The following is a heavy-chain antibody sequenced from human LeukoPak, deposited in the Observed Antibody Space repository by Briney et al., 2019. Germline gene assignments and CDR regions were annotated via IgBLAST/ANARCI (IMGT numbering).Heavy chain of an antibody. D-gene: IGHD5-24*01. CDR3: AREDGYNGLYYFDY. Sequence: SVKVSCKASGGTFSSYAISWVRQAPGQGLEWMGGIIPIFGTANYAQKFQGGVTITTDESTSTAYMELSSLRSEDTAVYYCAREDGYNGLYYFDYWGQGTLVTVSS. CDR2: IIPIFGTA. CDR1: GGTFSSYA. J-gene: IGHJ4*02. V-gene: IGHV1-69*05.